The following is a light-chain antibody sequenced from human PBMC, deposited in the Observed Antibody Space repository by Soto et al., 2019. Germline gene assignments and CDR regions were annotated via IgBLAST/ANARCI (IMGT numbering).Light chain of an antibody. Sequence: QPVLTQPPSVSGAPGQRVTISCTGSSSNIGAGYDVHWYQQLPGTAPKLLIYGNSNRPSGVPDRFSGSKSGTSASLAITGLQAEDEADYYCQSYDSSLSRVFGTGTKLPVL. J-gene: IGLJ1*01. V-gene: IGLV1-40*01. CDR1: SSNIGAGYD. CDR3: QSYDSSLSRV. CDR2: GNS.